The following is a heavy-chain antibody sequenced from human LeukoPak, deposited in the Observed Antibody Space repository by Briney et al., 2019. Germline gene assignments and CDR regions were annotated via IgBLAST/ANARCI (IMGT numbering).Heavy chain of an antibody. CDR1: GFTFSNYW. J-gene: IGHJ6*04. CDR3: AELGITMIGGV. D-gene: IGHD3-10*02. V-gene: IGHV3-7*01. Sequence: GGSLRLSCVASGFTFSNYWMSWVRQAPGKGLEWVANIKQDGSDKNYVDSVKGRFTISRDNAKNSVFLQMNSLRAEDTAVYYCAELGITMIGGVWGKGTTVTVSS. CDR2: IKQDGSDK.